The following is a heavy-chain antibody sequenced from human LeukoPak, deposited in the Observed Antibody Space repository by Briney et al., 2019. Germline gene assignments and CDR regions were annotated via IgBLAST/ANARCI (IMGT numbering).Heavy chain of an antibody. V-gene: IGHV3-21*04. CDR3: ARVLGYCSGGSCYSGEYLDYYGMDV. J-gene: IGHJ6*02. Sequence: KAGGSLRLSCAASGFTFSSYSMNWVRQAPGKGLEWVSSISSSSSYIYYADSVKGRFTISRDNAKNSLYLQMNSLRAEDTAVYYCARVLGYCSGGSCYSGEYLDYYGMDVWGQGTTVTVSS. CDR2: ISSSSSYI. CDR1: GFTFSSYS. D-gene: IGHD2-15*01.